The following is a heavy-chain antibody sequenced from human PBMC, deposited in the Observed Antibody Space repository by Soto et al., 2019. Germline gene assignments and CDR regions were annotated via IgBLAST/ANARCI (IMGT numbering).Heavy chain of an antibody. V-gene: IGHV3-33*01. J-gene: IGHJ6*03. CDR3: ARDRMLPGTVPPGYYMDV. CDR1: GFTFSSYG. D-gene: IGHD4-17*01. CDR2: IWYDGSNK. Sequence: QVQLVASGGGVVQPGRSLRLSCAASGFTFSSYGMHWVRQAPGKGLEWVAVIWYDGSNKYYADSVKGRFTISRDNSKNTLYLQMNSLRAEDTAVYYCARDRMLPGTVPPGYYMDVWGKGTTVTVSS.